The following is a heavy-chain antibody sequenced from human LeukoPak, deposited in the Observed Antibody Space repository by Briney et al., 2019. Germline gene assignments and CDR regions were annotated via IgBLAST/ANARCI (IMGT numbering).Heavy chain of an antibody. CDR2: INPNSGGT. Sequence: ASVTVSCKASGYTFTCYYMHWVRQAPGQGLEWMGWINPNSGGTNYAQKFQGRVTMTRDTSISTAYMELSRLRSDDTAVYYCARDEWLRFSVALDYYYYYGMDVWGQGTTVTVSS. V-gene: IGHV1-2*02. CDR3: ARDEWLRFSVALDYYYYYGMDV. CDR1: GYTFTCYY. D-gene: IGHD5-12*01. J-gene: IGHJ6*02.